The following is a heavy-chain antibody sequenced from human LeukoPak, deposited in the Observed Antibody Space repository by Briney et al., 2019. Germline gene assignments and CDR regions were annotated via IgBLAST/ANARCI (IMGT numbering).Heavy chain of an antibody. CDR2: ISSSSSYI. V-gene: IGHV3-21*04. J-gene: IGHJ4*02. Sequence: PGGSLRLSCAASGFTFSSYSMNWVRQAPGKGLEWVSSISSSSSYIYYADSVKGRFTISRDNAKNSLYLQMNSLRAEDTALYYCAKEGSGDYTFDYWGQGTLVTVSS. CDR3: AKEGSGDYTFDY. D-gene: IGHD4-17*01. CDR1: GFTFSSYS.